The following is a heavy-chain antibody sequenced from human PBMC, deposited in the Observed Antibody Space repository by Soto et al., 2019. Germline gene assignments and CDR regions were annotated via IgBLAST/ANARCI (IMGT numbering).Heavy chain of an antibody. CDR3: ARVRYQLLFGDYYYGMDV. D-gene: IGHD2-2*01. J-gene: IGHJ6*02. CDR2: ISYDGSNK. CDR1: GFTFSSYA. Sequence: GGSLRLSCAASGFTFSSYAVHWVRQAPGKGLEWVAVISYDGSNKYYADSVKGRFTISRDNSKNTLYLQMNSLRAEDTAVYYCARVRYQLLFGDYYYGMDVWGQGTTVTVSS. V-gene: IGHV3-30-3*01.